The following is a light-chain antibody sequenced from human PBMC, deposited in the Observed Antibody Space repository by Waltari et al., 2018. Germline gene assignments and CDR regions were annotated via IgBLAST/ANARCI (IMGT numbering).Light chain of an antibody. V-gene: IGLV2-23*01. CDR1: SIHVGRYNL. CDR2: EGS. Sequence: QSALTQPASVSGSPGQSIPISSPGTSIHVGRYNLVPWYQQHPGKAPKLMIYEGSKRPSGVSNRFSGSKSGNTASLTISGLQAEDEADYYCCSYAGSSTSVFGGGTKLTVL. CDR3: CSYAGSSTSV. J-gene: IGLJ2*01.